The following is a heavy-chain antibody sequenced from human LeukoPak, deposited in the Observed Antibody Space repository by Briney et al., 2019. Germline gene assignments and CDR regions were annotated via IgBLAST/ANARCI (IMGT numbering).Heavy chain of an antibody. CDR3: TIVVVPAAHDAFDI. Sequence: GGSLRLSCTASGFTFGDYAMSWVRQAPGKGLEWVGFIRSKAYGGTTEYAASVKGRFTISRDDSKSIAYLQMNSLKTEDTAVYYCTIVVVPAAHDAFDIWGQGTMVTVSS. V-gene: IGHV3-49*04. CDR1: GFTFGDYA. D-gene: IGHD2-2*01. J-gene: IGHJ3*02. CDR2: IRSKAYGGTT.